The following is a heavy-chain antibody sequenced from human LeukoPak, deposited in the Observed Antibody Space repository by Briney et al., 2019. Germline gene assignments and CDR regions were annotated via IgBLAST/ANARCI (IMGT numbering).Heavy chain of an antibody. CDR1: GGSFSGYY. CDR2: IYTSGST. D-gene: IGHD5-24*01. V-gene: IGHV4-59*10. J-gene: IGHJ3*02. CDR3: ARCDGYNPAFDI. Sequence: SETLSLTCAVYGGSFSGYYWSWIRQPAGKGLEWIGRIYTSGSTNYNPSLKSRVTMSVDTSKNQFSLKLSSVTAADTAVYYCARCDGYNPAFDIWGQGTMVTVSS.